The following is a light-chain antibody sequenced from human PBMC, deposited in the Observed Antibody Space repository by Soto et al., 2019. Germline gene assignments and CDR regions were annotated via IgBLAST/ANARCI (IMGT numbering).Light chain of an antibody. CDR2: DNN. CDR3: GTWDSSLSAVV. J-gene: IGLJ2*01. V-gene: IGLV1-51*01. Sequence: QSVLTQPPSVSAAPGQKVTISCSGSSSNIGNNYVSWYQQLPGTAPKLLTYDNNKRPSGIPDRFSGSKSGTSATLGITGLQTGDEADYYCGTWDSSLSAVVFDGGTKVTVL. CDR1: SSNIGNNY.